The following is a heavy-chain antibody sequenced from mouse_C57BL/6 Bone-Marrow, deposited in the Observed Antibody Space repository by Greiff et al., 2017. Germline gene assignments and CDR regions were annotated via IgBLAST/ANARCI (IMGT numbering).Heavy chain of an antibody. CDR2: IWGDGST. Sequence: QVQLQQSGPGLVAPSQSLSITCTVSGFSLTSYGVSWVRQPPGKGLEWLGVIWGDGSTNYNSALISKPSTSKENSKSQVFLKLNSLQTYDTATYYWAIWAPRAMDYWGQGTSVTVSS. CDR3: AIWAPRAMDY. J-gene: IGHJ4*01. CDR1: GFSLTSYG. V-gene: IGHV2-3*01. D-gene: IGHD1-1*02.